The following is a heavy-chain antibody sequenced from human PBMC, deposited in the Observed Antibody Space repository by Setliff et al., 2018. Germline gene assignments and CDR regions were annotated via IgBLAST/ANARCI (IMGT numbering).Heavy chain of an antibody. CDR1: GGSISSGDYY. J-gene: IGHJ3*01. D-gene: IGHD1-26*01. CDR2: IYHSGSA. V-gene: IGHV4-30-4*08. Sequence: SETLSLTCTVSGGSISSGDYYWSWIRQPPGKGLEWIGYIYHSGSAYYNPSLKSRVTMSVDTSKNQFSLHLTSVTSADTAVYYCAREVGTSTSSDAFDVWGQGMMVTVSS. CDR3: AREVGTSTSSDAFDV.